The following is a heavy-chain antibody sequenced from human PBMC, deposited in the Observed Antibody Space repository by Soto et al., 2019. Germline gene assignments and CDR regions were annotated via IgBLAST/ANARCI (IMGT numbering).Heavy chain of an antibody. CDR3: ARGPISYYSDSSGFQFDY. V-gene: IGHV1-3*01. CDR2: INAGNGNT. J-gene: IGHJ4*02. Sequence: GASVKVSCKASGYTFSNYGIHWARQAPGQRLEWMVWINAGNGNTKYSQKFQGRVTITRDTSASTVYMELRGLRSEDTAVYYCARGPISYYSDSSGFQFDYWGQGALVTVSS. CDR1: GYTFSNYG. D-gene: IGHD3-22*01.